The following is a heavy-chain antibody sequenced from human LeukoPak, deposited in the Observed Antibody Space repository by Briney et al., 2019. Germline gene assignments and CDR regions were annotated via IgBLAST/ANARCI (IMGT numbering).Heavy chain of an antibody. D-gene: IGHD3-10*01. Sequence: GESLKISCKGSGYSFSSYWIGWVRQMPGKGLEWMGIIQPSDSDTKYNPSFQGQVTISADKFTNTAYLQRSSLEASDTAMYYCARREGSGNFLIDYWGQGTLVTVSS. CDR2: IQPSDSDT. CDR3: ARREGSGNFLIDY. J-gene: IGHJ4*02. CDR1: GYSFSSYW. V-gene: IGHV5-51*01.